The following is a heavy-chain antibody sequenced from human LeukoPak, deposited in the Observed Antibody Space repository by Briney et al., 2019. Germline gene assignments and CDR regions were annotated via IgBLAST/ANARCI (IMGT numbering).Heavy chain of an antibody. J-gene: IGHJ4*02. Sequence: SETLSLTCTVSGGSISSSSYYWGWIRQPPGKGLEWIGSIYYSGSTYYNPSLKSRVTISVDTSKNQFSLKLSSVTAADTAVYYCARHVYRYYYGSGSSYYFDYWGQGTLVTVSS. V-gene: IGHV4-39*01. D-gene: IGHD3-10*01. CDR2: IYYSGST. CDR1: GGSISSSSYY. CDR3: ARHVYRYYYGSGSSYYFDY.